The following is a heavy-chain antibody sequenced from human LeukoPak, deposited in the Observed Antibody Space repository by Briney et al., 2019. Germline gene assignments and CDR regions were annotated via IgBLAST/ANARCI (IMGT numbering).Heavy chain of an antibody. V-gene: IGHV3-74*01. Sequence: PGGSLRLSCEAYGFTFSSYWMHWVRQAPGKGLVWVSRIISDVGSASYADSVKGRFTISRDNAKNTLYLQMNSLRAEDTAVYYSAREFGSCTNRGCWRDYYYYMDVWGKGTTVTVSS. CDR3: AREFGSCTNRGCWRDYYYYMDV. CDR2: IISDVGSA. CDR1: GFTFSSYW. J-gene: IGHJ6*03. D-gene: IGHD2-8*01.